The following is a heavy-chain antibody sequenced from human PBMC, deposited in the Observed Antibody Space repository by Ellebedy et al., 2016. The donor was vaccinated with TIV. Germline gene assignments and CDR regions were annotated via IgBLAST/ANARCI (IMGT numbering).Heavy chain of an antibody. J-gene: IGHJ6*02. Sequence: AASVKVSCKASGYTFTGYYMHWVRQAPGQGLEWMGWINPNSGGTNYAQKFQGRVTMTRDTSISTAYMELSRLRSDDTVVYYCARTRGYSGYDSYGMDVWGQGTTVTVSS. V-gene: IGHV1-2*02. D-gene: IGHD5-12*01. CDR1: GYTFTGYY. CDR2: INPNSGGT. CDR3: ARTRGYSGYDSYGMDV.